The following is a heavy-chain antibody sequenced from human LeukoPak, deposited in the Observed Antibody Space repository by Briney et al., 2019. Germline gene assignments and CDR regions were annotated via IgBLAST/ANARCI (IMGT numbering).Heavy chain of an antibody. CDR3: AAPRGYYYGSGSYYAFDY. D-gene: IGHD3-10*01. Sequence: PGGSLRLSCAASGFTVSSNYMSWVRQAPGKGLEWVSVIYSGGSTYYADSVKGRFTISRDNSKNTLYLQMNSLRAEDTAVYYCAAPRGYYYGSGSYYAFDYWGQGTLVTVSS. CDR2: IYSGGST. CDR1: GFTVSSNY. J-gene: IGHJ4*02. V-gene: IGHV3-53*01.